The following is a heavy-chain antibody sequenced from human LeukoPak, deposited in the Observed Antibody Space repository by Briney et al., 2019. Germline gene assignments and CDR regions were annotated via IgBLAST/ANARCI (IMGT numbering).Heavy chain of an antibody. V-gene: IGHV3-21*01. CDR3: ARSGESSSYLPYDY. Sequence: GGSLRLSCAASGLTFSDYNMNWVRQAPGKGLKWVSSITSRSSYIYYADSVKGRFTISRDNAKNSLFLQMNNLRVEDTAVYYCARSGESSSYLPYDYWGQGTLVTVSS. J-gene: IGHJ4*02. CDR2: ITSRSSYI. D-gene: IGHD3-22*01. CDR1: GLTFSDYN.